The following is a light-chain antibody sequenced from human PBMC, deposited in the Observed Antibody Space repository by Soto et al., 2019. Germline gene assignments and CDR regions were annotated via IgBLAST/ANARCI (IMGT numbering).Light chain of an antibody. J-gene: IGKJ2*01. CDR1: QSISSN. CDR2: GAS. Sequence: EIVMTQSPATLSVSPGERATLSCRASQSISSNLAWYQQKPGQAPSLLLYGASTRATGIPARFSGSGSGTDFTLTISSLQSEDFAVYYCQQRSSWPPYTFGQGTKLEIK. V-gene: IGKV3-15*01. CDR3: QQRSSWPPYT.